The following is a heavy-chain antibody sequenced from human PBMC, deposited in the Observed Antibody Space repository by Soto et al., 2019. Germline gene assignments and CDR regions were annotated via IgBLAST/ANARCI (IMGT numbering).Heavy chain of an antibody. CDR1: GFNFSDWY. CDR3: ARERGHYYDSSGYYRGAFDI. CDR2: ISSSGATI. Sequence: GGSLRLSCAASGFNFSDWYMSWIRQAPGKGLEWVSFISSSGATIYYADSVKGRFTISRDNAKNSLYLQMNSLRAEDTAVYYCARERGHYYDSSGYYRGAFDIWGQGTMVTVSS. J-gene: IGHJ3*02. D-gene: IGHD3-22*01. V-gene: IGHV3-11*01.